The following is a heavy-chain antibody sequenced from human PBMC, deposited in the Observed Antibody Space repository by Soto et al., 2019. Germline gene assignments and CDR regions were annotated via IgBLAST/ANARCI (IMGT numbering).Heavy chain of an antibody. D-gene: IGHD2-21*02. CDR3: AKDKVTAAPLDYFDY. CDR1: GFTFSSYG. CDR2: ISYDGSNK. J-gene: IGHJ4*02. Sequence: QVQLVESGGGVVQPGRSLRLSCAASGFTFSSYGMHWVRQAPGKGLEWVAVISYDGSNKYYADTVKGRFTISRDNSKNTLYLQMNSLRAEDTAVYYCAKDKVTAAPLDYFDYWGQGTLVTVSS. V-gene: IGHV3-30*18.